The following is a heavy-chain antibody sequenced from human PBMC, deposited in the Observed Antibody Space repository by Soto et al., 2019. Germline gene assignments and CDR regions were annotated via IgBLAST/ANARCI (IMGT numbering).Heavy chain of an antibody. D-gene: IGHD1-26*01. CDR2: IYYTGRT. CDR3: AGTDRILGARGKIDY. Sequence: SETLSLTCAVSGGSVSSGTYYWSWIRQPPGKGLEWIGNIYYTGRTHYSPSLQSRVTISLDKSKNQFSLRLNSVTAADTATYYCAGTDRILGARGKIDYWGLGTLVTVSS. CDR1: GGSVSSGTYY. J-gene: IGHJ4*02. V-gene: IGHV4-61*01.